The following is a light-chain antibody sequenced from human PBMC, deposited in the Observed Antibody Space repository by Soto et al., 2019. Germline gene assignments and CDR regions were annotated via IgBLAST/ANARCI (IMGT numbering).Light chain of an antibody. CDR3: QQANSFPYT. CDR2: PAS. Sequence: DIQMTQSPSSVSASVGDRVTITCRASQGIITWLAWYQQKPGQAPKLLISPASSLQSGVPSRFSGSGSGTYFTLTISSLQPEDSATYYCQQANSFPYTFGQGTKVDIK. CDR1: QGIITW. J-gene: IGKJ2*01. V-gene: IGKV1-12*01.